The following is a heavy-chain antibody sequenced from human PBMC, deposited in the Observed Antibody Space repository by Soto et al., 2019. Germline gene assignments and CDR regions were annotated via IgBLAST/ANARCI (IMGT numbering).Heavy chain of an antibody. CDR2: INPNSGGT. J-gene: IGHJ3*02. CDR3: AREGTITDAFDI. V-gene: IGHV1-2*02. D-gene: IGHD3-3*01. CDR1: GYTFTGYY. Sequence: ASVKVSCKASGYTFTGYYMHWVRQAPGQGLEWMGWINPNSGGTNYAQRFQGRVTMTRDTSISTAYMELSRLRSDDTAVYYCAREGTITDAFDIWGQGTMVTVSS.